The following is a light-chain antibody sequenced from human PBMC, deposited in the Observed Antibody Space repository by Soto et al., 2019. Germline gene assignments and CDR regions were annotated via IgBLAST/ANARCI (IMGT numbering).Light chain of an antibody. Sequence: EIVLTQSPDTLSLSPGERATLSCRASPSVSSYLAWYQQKPGQAPRLLIYDASNRATGIPARFSGSGSGTDFTLTISRLEPEDFAVYYCQQRGNWPITFGQGTRLEI. V-gene: IGKV3-11*01. J-gene: IGKJ5*01. CDR1: PSVSSY. CDR3: QQRGNWPIT. CDR2: DAS.